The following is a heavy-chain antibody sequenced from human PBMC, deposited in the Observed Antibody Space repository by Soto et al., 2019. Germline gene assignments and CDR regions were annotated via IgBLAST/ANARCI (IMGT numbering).Heavy chain of an antibody. Sequence: PSETLSLTCAVSGGSISSGGYSWSWIRQPPGKGLEWIGYIYHSGSTYYKPSLKSRVTISVDRSKNQFSLKLSSVTAADTAVYYCARDPQGNWNDDGMDVWGQGTTVTVSS. J-gene: IGHJ6*02. D-gene: IGHD1-1*01. CDR3: ARDPQGNWNDDGMDV. CDR2: IYHSGST. V-gene: IGHV4-30-2*01. CDR1: GGSISSGGYS.